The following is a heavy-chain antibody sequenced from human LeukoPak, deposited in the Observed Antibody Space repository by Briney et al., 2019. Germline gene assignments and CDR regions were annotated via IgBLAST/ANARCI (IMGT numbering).Heavy chain of an antibody. Sequence: PSETLSLTCTVSGGSISIYYWNWIRQPAGKGLEWIGRIFTSGITNYDPSLKSRVTMSVDTSKNQFSLKLSSVTAADTAVYYCARGDSGSFDYWGQGTLVTVSS. CDR1: GGSISIYY. CDR2: IFTSGIT. CDR3: ARGDSGSFDY. V-gene: IGHV4-4*07. D-gene: IGHD3-22*01. J-gene: IGHJ4*02.